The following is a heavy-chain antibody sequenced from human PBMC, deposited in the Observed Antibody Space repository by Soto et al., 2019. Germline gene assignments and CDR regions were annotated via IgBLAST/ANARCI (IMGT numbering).Heavy chain of an antibody. V-gene: IGHV3-30-3*01. Sequence: QVQLVESGGGVVQPGRSLRLSCAASGFTFSSYAMHWVRQAPGTGLEWVAVISYDGSNKYYADSVKGRFTISRDNSKNTLYLQRNSRRAEDTAVYYCARAKIKREYSSSKRVGYYYYGMDVWGQGTTVTFSS. CDR2: ISYDGSNK. D-gene: IGHD6-6*01. CDR3: ARAKIKREYSSSKRVGYYYYGMDV. CDR1: GFTFSSYA. J-gene: IGHJ6*02.